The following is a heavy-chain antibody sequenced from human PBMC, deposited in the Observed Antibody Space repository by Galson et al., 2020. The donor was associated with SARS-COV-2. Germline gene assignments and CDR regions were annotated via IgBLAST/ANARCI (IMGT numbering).Heavy chain of an antibody. D-gene: IGHD6-19*01. CDR1: GFTFENHA. J-gene: IGHJ4*02. CDR2: IFYDGSNK. CDR3: ARDGKLSGGWAFDY. Sequence: GGSLRLSCAASGFTFENHAMHWVRQAPGKGMEWVAQIFYDGSNKYYLESVKGRLTISRDNSENTVSRQRDNLRAEDTAVYFCARDGKLSGGWAFDYWGQVTLVTVSS. V-gene: IGHV3-33*01.